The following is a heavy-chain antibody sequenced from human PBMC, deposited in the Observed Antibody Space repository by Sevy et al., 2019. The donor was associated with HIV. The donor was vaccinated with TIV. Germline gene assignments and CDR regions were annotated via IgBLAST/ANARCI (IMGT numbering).Heavy chain of an antibody. Sequence: GGSLRLSCAASGFASGFTFSSFAMSWVRQLPGKGLEWVSTINGRGGSTYYADSVKGRFTLSRANSNNRLYLKMDRLTPEDTALDYCARPTPRIAPSSAAFFDSWGHGTLVTVSS. CDR1: GFTFSSFA. D-gene: IGHD6-6*01. V-gene: IGHV3-23*01. J-gene: IGHJ4*01. CDR3: ARPTPRIAPSSAAFFDS. CDR2: INGRGGST.